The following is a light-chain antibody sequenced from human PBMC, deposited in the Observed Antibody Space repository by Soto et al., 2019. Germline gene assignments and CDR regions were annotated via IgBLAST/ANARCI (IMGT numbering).Light chain of an antibody. V-gene: IGKV3-15*01. J-gene: IGKJ4*01. CDR2: GAS. CDR3: HQYNTWPLT. Sequence: EIMMTQSPVTLSVSPGERATLSCRASQSVNSNLAWYQQKPGQAPRLLIYGASTRATGIPARFNGSGSGTEFTLAISSLQFEDFAVYYCHQYNTWPLTFGGGTKVEIK. CDR1: QSVNSN.